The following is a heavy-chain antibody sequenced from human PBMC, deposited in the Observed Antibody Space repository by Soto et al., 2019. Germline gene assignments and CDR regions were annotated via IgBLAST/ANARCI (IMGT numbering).Heavy chain of an antibody. J-gene: IGHJ6*02. CDR3: ARPVVTAIPIYYYYGMDV. V-gene: IGHV1-69*01. Sequence: QVQLVQSGAELKKPGSSVKVSCKASGGTFSSYAISWVRQAPGQGLEWMGGIIPIFGTANYAQKFQGRVTITADESTSTAYMELSSLRSQDTAVYYCARPVVTAIPIYYYYGMDVWGQETTVTVSS. D-gene: IGHD2-21*02. CDR2: IIPIFGTA. CDR1: GGTFSSYA.